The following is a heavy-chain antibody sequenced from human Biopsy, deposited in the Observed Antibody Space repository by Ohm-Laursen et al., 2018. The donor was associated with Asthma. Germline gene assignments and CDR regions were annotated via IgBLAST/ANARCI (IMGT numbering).Heavy chain of an antibody. Sequence: ASVKVSCKASGYTFTSYAINWVRQATGQGLEWMGWMNPNSGNTGYAQKFQGRVTMTRNTSISTAYMELSSLRSEDTAVYYRARGCGYDILTGWDAFDIWGQGTMVTVSS. J-gene: IGHJ3*02. CDR1: GYTFTSYA. CDR3: ARGCGYDILTGWDAFDI. V-gene: IGHV1-8*01. D-gene: IGHD3-9*01. CDR2: MNPNSGNT.